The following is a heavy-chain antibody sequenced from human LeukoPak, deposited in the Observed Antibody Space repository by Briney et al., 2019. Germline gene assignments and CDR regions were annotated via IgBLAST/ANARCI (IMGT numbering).Heavy chain of an antibody. J-gene: IGHJ4*02. CDR1: GFTFSSYA. V-gene: IGHV3-30-3*01. D-gene: IGHD3-10*01. CDR2: ISYDGSNK. Sequence: GGSLRLSCAASGFTFSSYAMHWVRQAPGKGLEWVAVISYDGSNKYYADSVKGRFTISRDNSKNTLYLQMNSLRAEDTAVYYWARDGLYYRFDYWGQGTLVTVSS. CDR3: ARDGLYYRFDY.